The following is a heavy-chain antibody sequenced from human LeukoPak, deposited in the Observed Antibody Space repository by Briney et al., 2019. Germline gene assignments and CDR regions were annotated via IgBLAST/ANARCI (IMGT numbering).Heavy chain of an antibody. CDR2: IYPGDSDT. V-gene: IGHV5-51*01. Sequence: QSLHIASPGPGYXFTSYWIGWTRPMPGQGLVWVGIIYPGDSDTRYSPSFQGQVTMSADKSISTAYLQWSSLKASDTAMYYCARQVPGCSGGSCYSGWFDPWGQGTLVTVSS. CDR3: ARQVPGCSGGSCYSGWFDP. J-gene: IGHJ5*02. D-gene: IGHD2-15*01. CDR1: GYXFTSYW.